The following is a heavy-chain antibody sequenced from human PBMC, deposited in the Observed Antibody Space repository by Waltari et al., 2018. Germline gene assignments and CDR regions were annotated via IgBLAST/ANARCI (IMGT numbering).Heavy chain of an antibody. CDR1: GFTFISYA. V-gene: IGHV3-23*01. Sequence: EVQLLESGGGLVQPGESLRLSCAASGFTFISYAMSWVRQGPGEGRGWVSGISGHGLTTYYADSVKGRFSISRDKSRSTLYLQINSLRGDDTAVYYCAKVGGVAAAEFQFDFWGRGTLVTVSS. CDR2: ISGHGLTT. J-gene: IGHJ4*02. CDR3: AKVGGVAAAEFQFDF. D-gene: IGHD2-2*01.